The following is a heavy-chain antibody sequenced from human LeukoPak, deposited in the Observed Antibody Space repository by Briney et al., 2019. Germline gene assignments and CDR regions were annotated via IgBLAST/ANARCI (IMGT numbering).Heavy chain of an antibody. CDR3: ADYDSSGYTN. CDR2: IIPIFGTA. CDR1: GYTFTSYH. D-gene: IGHD3-22*01. V-gene: IGHV1-69*06. J-gene: IGHJ4*02. Sequence: SVKVSCKASGYTFTSYHMHWVRQAPGQGLEWMGGIIPIFGTANYAQKFQGRVTITADRSTSAAYMELSSLRSEDTAVYYCADYDSSGYTNWGQGTLVTVSS.